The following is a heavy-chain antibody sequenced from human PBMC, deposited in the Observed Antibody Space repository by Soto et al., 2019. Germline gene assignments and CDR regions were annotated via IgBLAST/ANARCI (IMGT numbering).Heavy chain of an antibody. CDR1: GFKFNSYG. CDR3: ARDRFGGTEGTNWLDP. CDR2: IRYDGSDT. Sequence: QEHLVQSGGGVVQPGRSLRLSCAASGFKFNSYGMHWVRQAPGKGLEWVAVIRYDGSDTSYGDSVKGRFTISRDNSKNTLHLQMSSLRVDDTGVYYCARDRFGGTEGTNWLDPWGQGSLVTVSS. J-gene: IGHJ5*02. V-gene: IGHV3-33*01. D-gene: IGHD3-10*01.